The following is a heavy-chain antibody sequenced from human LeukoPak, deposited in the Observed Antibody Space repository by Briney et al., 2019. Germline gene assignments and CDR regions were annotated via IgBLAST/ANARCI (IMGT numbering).Heavy chain of an antibody. CDR1: GGSISSSSYY. J-gene: IGHJ6*03. CDR2: IYYSGST. CDR3: ARVRPTVTYYYYYMDV. V-gene: IGHV4-39*07. D-gene: IGHD4-17*01. Sequence: SETLSLTCSVSGGSISSSSYYWGLIRQPPGKGLEWIGSIYYSGSTYHNPSLKSRVTISEDTSKNQFSLKLSSVTAADTAVYYCARVRPTVTYYYYYMDVWGKGTTVTVSS.